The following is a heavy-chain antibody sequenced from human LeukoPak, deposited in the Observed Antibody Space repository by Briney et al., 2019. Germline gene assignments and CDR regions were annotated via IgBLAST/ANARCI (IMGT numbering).Heavy chain of an antibody. D-gene: IGHD3-9*01. Sequence: ASVKVSCKASGYTFTSYGISWVRQAPGQGLEWMGWISAYNGNTNYAQKLQGRVTMTTDTSTSTAYMELRSLRSDDTAVYYCASGVPYYDILTGYYPMRGTDYFDYWGQGTLVTVSS. V-gene: IGHV1-18*01. J-gene: IGHJ4*02. CDR3: ASGVPYYDILTGYYPMRGTDYFDY. CDR1: GYTFTSYG. CDR2: ISAYNGNT.